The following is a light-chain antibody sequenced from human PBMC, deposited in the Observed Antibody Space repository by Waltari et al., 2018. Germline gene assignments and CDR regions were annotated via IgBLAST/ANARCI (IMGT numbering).Light chain of an antibody. CDR2: TNT. CDR1: RSNIGAGYS. V-gene: IGLV1-40*01. Sequence: QSVLTQPPSVSGVPGQRVTISCTGSRSNIGAGYSVPWYPHIPGTAPKLLMYTNTNRPSGVPDRFSGSKSGTSAALAITGLQAEDEADYYCQSYDSSLGGSVFGGGTKLTVL. CDR3: QSYDSSLGGSV. J-gene: IGLJ3*02.